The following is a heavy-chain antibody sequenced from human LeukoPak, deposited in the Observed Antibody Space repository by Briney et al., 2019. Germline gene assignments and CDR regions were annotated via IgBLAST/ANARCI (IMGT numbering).Heavy chain of an antibody. V-gene: IGHV3-23*01. Sequence: GGSLRLSCAASGFTVSSNYMSWVRQAPGKGLEWVSTINSGGDNTYYADSVKGRFTISRDNSKSTLYLQMNSLRAEDTAVYYCAKVRYYYDSSGSFDYWGQGTLVTVSS. CDR3: AKVRYYYDSSGSFDY. CDR1: GFTVSSNY. CDR2: INSGGDNT. D-gene: IGHD3-22*01. J-gene: IGHJ4*02.